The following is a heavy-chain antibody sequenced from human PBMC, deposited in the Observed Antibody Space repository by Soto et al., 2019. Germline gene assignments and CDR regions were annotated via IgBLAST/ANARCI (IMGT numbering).Heavy chain of an antibody. CDR1: GGSVSSGSYY. V-gene: IGHV4-31*03. CDR3: AREVRRKIIAAHPRDHYYDYKDV. Sequence: SETLSLTCTVSGGSVSSGSYYWSWIRQPPGKGLEWIGYIYYSGSTYYNPSLKSRVTISVDTSKNQFSLKLSSVTAADTAVYYCAREVRRKIIAAHPRDHYYDYKDVWGKGTTVTVSS. D-gene: IGHD6-6*01. J-gene: IGHJ6*03. CDR2: IYYSGST.